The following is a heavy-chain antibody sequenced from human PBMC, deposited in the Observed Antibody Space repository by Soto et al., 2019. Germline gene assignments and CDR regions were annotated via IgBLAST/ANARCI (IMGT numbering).Heavy chain of an antibody. D-gene: IGHD6-13*01. V-gene: IGHV3-48*01. CDR1: GFTFSSYS. J-gene: IGHJ4*02. Sequence: EVQLVESGGGLVQPGGSLRLSCAASGFTFSSYSMNWVRQAPGKGLEWVSYISSSSSTIYYADSVKGRFTISRDNAKNSLYLQMNSLRAEDTAVYYCARVGEIGRPGVWVRHQQHDPHWGQGTLVTVSS. CDR2: ISSSSSTI. CDR3: ARVGEIGRPGVWVRHQQHDPH.